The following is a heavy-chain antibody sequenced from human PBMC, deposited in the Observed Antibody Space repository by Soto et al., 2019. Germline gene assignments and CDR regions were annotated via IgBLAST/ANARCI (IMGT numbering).Heavy chain of an antibody. J-gene: IGHJ3*02. CDR1: GGSISSSSYY. D-gene: IGHD3-9*01. Sequence: SLTCTVSGGSISSSSYYWGWIRQPPGKGLEWIGSIYYSGSTYYNPSLKSRVTISVDTSKNQFSLKLSSVTAADTAVYYCARDPLSYAIFTGFTPLRDAADDFHIWGQATMLT. CDR3: ARDPLSYAIFTGFTPLRDAADDFHI. V-gene: IGHV4-39*07. CDR2: IYYSGST.